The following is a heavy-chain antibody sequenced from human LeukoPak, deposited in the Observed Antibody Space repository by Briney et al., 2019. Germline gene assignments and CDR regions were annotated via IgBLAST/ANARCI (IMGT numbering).Heavy chain of an antibody. D-gene: IGHD4-17*01. CDR3: ARDAGLTTVTTAYYYYAMDV. V-gene: IGHV3-48*01. Sequence: GGSLRLSCAASGFTFSSYSMNWVRQAAGKGLEWISYLSSTSSTIYYADSVKGRFTVSRDNAKNSLYLQMNSLRAEDTAVYYCARDAGLTTVTTAYYYYAMDVWGQETTVTVSS. CDR1: GFTFSSYS. J-gene: IGHJ6*02. CDR2: LSSTSSTI.